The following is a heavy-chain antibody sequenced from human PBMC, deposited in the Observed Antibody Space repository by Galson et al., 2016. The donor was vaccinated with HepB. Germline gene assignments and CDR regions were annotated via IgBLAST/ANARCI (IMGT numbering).Heavy chain of an antibody. J-gene: IGHJ4*02. CDR1: GFVFSGYS. D-gene: IGHD4-23*01. CDR3: VTAGPRKVVPRRDFDN. Sequence: SLRLSCAASGFVFSGYSMTWARQAPGKGLEWLSYISSTGTTKDYADSVKGRFAISRDNAKNSIYLQMNSLRDNDTAVYYCVTAGPRKVVPRRDFDNWGQGTRVTVSS. CDR2: ISSTGTTK. V-gene: IGHV3-48*02.